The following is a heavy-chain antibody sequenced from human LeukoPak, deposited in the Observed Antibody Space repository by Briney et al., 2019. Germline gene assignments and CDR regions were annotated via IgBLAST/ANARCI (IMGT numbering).Heavy chain of an antibody. V-gene: IGHV4-30-2*01. CDR1: GGSISSGGYY. CDR3: ARVRPAATIDY. D-gene: IGHD2-2*01. Sequence: TLSLTCTVSGGSISSGGYYWSWIRQPPGKGLEWIGYIYHSGSTYYNPSLKSRVTISVDRSKNQFSLKLSSVTAADTAVYYCARVRPAATIDYWGQGTLVTVSS. J-gene: IGHJ4*02. CDR2: IYHSGST.